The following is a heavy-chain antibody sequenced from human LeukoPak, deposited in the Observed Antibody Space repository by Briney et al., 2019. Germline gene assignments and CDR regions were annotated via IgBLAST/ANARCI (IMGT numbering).Heavy chain of an antibody. D-gene: IGHD1-1*01. J-gene: IGHJ4*02. CDR3: ARRWNDGRLFDY. Sequence: GGSLRLSCAASGFTFSSYWMHWVRQAPGKGLVWVSRITSDRSSTSYADSVKGRFTISRDNAKNTLYLQMNSLRAEDAAVYYCARRWNDGRLFDYWGQGTLVTVSS. CDR1: GFTFSSYW. CDR2: ITSDRSST. V-gene: IGHV3-74*01.